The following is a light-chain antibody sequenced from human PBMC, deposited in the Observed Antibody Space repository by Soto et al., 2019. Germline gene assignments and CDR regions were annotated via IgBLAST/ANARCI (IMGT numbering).Light chain of an antibody. CDR1: QTISTY. CDR3: LQTYTSLTWT. Sequence: IQMTQSPSSLSASEGDRVTITCRASQTISTYLNWYQQKPGKAPRLLIYAASSLQSGVPSRFSGSGSGTDFTLTISSLQPEDFATYYCLQTYTSLTWTFGQGTKV. J-gene: IGKJ1*01. V-gene: IGKV1-39*01. CDR2: AAS.